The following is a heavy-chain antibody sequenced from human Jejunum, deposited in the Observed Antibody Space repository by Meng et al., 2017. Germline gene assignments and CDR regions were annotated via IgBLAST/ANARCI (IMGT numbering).Heavy chain of an antibody. J-gene: IGHJ4*02. Sequence: QLQLQESGHGLVQPSGTLSLTCAVSGGSISSTNWWSWVRQPPGKGPEWIGDVFHTGSSNYSPFLRSRVTISVDKSKNQFSLNLSSVTAADTAVYFCARRGGAYSTGHFPHFDDWGQGTLVTVSS. CDR2: VFHTGSS. V-gene: IGHV4-4*02. CDR3: ARRGGAYSTGHFPHFDD. CDR1: GGSISSTNW. D-gene: IGHD6-19*01.